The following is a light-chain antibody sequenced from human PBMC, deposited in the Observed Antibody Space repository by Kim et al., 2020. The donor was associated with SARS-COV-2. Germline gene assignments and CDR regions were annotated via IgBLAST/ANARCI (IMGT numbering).Light chain of an antibody. CDR3: GTWDTSLSVWV. V-gene: IGLV1-51*01. J-gene: IGLJ3*02. CDR2: DDN. CDR1: SSNIGNYY. Sequence: QSVLTQPPSVSAAPGQKVTISCSGSSSNIGNYYVSWYQHLPGTAPKLLIYDDNKRPLGIPDRFSGSKSGTSATLGVTGVLPGDEADYYCGTWDTSLSVWVLGGGTQLTVL.